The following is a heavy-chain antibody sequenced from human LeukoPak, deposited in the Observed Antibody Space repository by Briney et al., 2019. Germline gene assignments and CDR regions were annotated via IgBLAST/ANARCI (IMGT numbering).Heavy chain of an antibody. J-gene: IGHJ4*02. CDR3: ARGCSGGSCYSNDIFDY. CDR1: GGSISSYY. D-gene: IGHD2-15*01. Sequence: SETLSLTCTVSGGSISSYYWSWIRQPPGKGLEWIGYIYYSGSTNYNPSLKSRVTISVDTSKNQFSLKLSSVTAADTAVYYCARGCSGGSCYSNDIFDYWGQGTLVTVSS. V-gene: IGHV4-59*01. CDR2: IYYSGST.